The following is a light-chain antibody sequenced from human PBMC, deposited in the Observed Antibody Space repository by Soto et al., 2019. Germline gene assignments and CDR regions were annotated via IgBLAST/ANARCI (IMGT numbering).Light chain of an antibody. CDR1: QGISNW. V-gene: IGKV1-5*01. Sequence: EIQMTQSPSTLSPSIGDTVTVACRASQGISNWLAWYQLKPGKAPKLLIFHASSLESGVPSRFSGSGSGTEFTLTISSLQSDDFATYYCQQYSSYPTFGQGTKVDIK. CDR3: QQYSSYPT. CDR2: HAS. J-gene: IGKJ1*01.